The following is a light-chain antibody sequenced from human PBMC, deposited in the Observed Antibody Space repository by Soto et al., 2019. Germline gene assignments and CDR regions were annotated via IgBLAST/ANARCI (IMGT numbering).Light chain of an antibody. J-gene: IGKJ2*01. V-gene: IGKV1-39*01. CDR2: GAS. Sequence: IQLTQSPSSLSASVGDRVTVTCRASQNINIYLNWHQQKPGKAPTLLIYGASSLQSGVPSRFSGGGSRTDFTLTISSLQAEDFATYYCQQSYRSPYTFGQGTRLEI. CDR3: QQSYRSPYT. CDR1: QNINIY.